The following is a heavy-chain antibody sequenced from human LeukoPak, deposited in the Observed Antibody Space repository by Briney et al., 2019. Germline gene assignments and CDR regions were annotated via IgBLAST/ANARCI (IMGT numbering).Heavy chain of an antibody. V-gene: IGHV3-21*01. CDR3: ARVVTGTIYYFDY. D-gene: IGHD1-20*01. CDR2: ISSSSSYI. CDR1: GFTFSSYS. J-gene: IGHJ4*02. Sequence: GGSLRLSCAASGFTFSSYSMNWVRQAPGKGLEWVSSISSSSSYIYYADSVKGRFTIFRDNAKNSLYLQMNSLRAEDTAVYYCARVVTGTIYYFDYWGQGTLVTVSS.